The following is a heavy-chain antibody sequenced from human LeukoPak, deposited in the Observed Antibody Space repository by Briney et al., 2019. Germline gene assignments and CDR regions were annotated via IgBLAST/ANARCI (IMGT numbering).Heavy chain of an antibody. CDR1: GFTFGSYA. Sequence: TGGSLRLSCAASGFTFGSYAMHWVRQAPGKGLEWVAVISYDGSNKYYADSVKGRFTISRDNSKNTLYLQMNSLRAEDTAVYYCARDHHGMDVWGQGTTVTVSS. CDR3: ARDHHGMDV. CDR2: ISYDGSNK. V-gene: IGHV3-30-3*01. J-gene: IGHJ6*02.